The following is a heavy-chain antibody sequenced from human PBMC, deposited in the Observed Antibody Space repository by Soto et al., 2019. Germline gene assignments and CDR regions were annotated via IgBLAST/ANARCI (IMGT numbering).Heavy chain of an antibody. CDR2: IIPIFGTA. CDR1: GGTFSSYA. Sequence: SVKVSCKASGGTFSSYAISWVRQAPGQGLEWMGGIIPIFGTANYAQKFQGSVTITADESTSTAYMELSSLRSEDTAVYYCANQVLVPAGHWAFDIWGQGTMVTVSS. J-gene: IGHJ3*02. V-gene: IGHV1-69*13. D-gene: IGHD2-2*01. CDR3: ANQVLVPAGHWAFDI.